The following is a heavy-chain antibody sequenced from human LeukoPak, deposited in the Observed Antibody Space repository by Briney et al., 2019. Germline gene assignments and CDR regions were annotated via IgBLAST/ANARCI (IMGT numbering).Heavy chain of an antibody. CDR3: AREGYDILTGSPPRYYYYYGMDV. CDR1: GFTFSSYA. J-gene: IGHJ6*02. Sequence: GGSLRLSCAASGFTFSSYAMHWVRQAPGKGLEWVAVIPYDGSNKYYADSVKGRFTISRDNSKNTLYLQMNSLRAEDTAVYYCAREGYDILTGSPPRYYYYYGMDVWGQGTTVTVSS. V-gene: IGHV3-30-3*01. D-gene: IGHD3-9*01. CDR2: IPYDGSNK.